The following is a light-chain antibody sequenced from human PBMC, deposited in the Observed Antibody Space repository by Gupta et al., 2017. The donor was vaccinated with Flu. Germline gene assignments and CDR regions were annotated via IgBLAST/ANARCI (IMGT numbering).Light chain of an antibody. Sequence: DVQMTQSPSSLSASVGDRIIITCRASQAIKNYVAWYQQKPGKGPTLLIYAASTLQSGVPSRFSGSGYGTDFTLTINSLQAEDVATYYCEKDDYAPITFGQGTQLEMK. CDR2: AAS. J-gene: IGKJ5*01. CDR3: EKDDYAPIT. CDR1: QAIKNY. V-gene: IGKV1-27*01.